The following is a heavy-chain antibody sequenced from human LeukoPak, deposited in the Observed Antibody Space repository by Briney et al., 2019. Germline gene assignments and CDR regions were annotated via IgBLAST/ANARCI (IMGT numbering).Heavy chain of an antibody. CDR2: ISGSGGRT. V-gene: IGHV3-23*01. CDR3: AKASGGSCYSGVDY. D-gene: IGHD2-15*01. J-gene: IGHJ4*02. Sequence: PGGSLRLSCAASGFTFSSYAMSWVRQAPGKGLEWVSVISGSGGRTYYADSVKGRFTISRDNSKNTLYVQMNSLRAEDTAVYYCAKASGGSCYSGVDYWGQGTLVTVSS. CDR1: GFTFSSYA.